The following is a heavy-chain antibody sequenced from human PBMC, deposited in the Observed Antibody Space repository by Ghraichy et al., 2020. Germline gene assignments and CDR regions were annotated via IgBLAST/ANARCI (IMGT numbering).Heavy chain of an antibody. CDR2: IWYDGSNK. J-gene: IGHJ5*02. CDR1: GFTFSSYG. Sequence: GGSLRLSCAASGFTFSSYGMHWVRQAPGKGLEWVAVIWYDGSNKYYADSVKGRFTISRDNSKNTLYLQMNSLRAEDTAVYYCARDMAYSSSRIDPWGQGTLVTVSS. CDR3: ARDMAYSSSRIDP. D-gene: IGHD6-6*01. V-gene: IGHV3-33*01.